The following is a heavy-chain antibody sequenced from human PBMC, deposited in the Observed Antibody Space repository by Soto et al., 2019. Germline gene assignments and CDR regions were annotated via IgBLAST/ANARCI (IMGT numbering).Heavy chain of an antibody. D-gene: IGHD3-3*01. CDR1: GGSITSTIDY. CDR3: ARGGSIFGVHGNWFDP. J-gene: IGHJ5*02. Sequence: SETLSLTCSVSGGSITSTIDYWGWIRQSPGKGLEWIGNIYYDGSTYYNPSLKSRVTISVDTSKNQFSLKLSSVTAADTAVYYCARGGSIFGVHGNWFDPWGQGTLVTVS. CDR2: IYYDGST. V-gene: IGHV4-39*07.